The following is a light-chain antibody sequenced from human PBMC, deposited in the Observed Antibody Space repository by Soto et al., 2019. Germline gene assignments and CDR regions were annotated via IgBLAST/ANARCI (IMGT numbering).Light chain of an antibody. CDR1: QSMGSN. J-gene: IGKJ1*01. CDR3: QQYDSSPKT. CDR2: GAS. V-gene: IGKV3-15*01. Sequence: EILMTQSPSTMSVSPGERATLSCRASQSMGSNLAWYQQRPGQAPRLLSYGASTRAAGIPARFIGRGSGTDVTPTISRLAPEDVAVYYCQQYDSSPKTFGQGTKVDIK.